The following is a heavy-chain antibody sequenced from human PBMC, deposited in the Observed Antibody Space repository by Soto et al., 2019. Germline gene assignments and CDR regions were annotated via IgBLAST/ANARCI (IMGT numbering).Heavy chain of an antibody. CDR1: GGPFSSYT. J-gene: IGHJ4*02. CDR2: LIPIVGIT. Sequence: QVQLVPSGAEVKKPGSSVKVSCEASGGPFSSYTLSWVRQAPGQGLEWMGRLIPIVGITNYAQKFQGRVTITADKSTSTAYMELSSLRSEDTAVYYCARDLRYWGQGTLVTVSS. CDR3: ARDLRY. V-gene: IGHV1-69*08.